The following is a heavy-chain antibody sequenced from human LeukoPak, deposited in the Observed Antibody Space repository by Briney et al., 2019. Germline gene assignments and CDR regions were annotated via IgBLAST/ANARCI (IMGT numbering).Heavy chain of an antibody. V-gene: IGHV4-61*08. J-gene: IGHJ3*02. CDR2: IYYSGST. D-gene: IGHD3-10*01. CDR3: AREEDYYGSGSYCAFDI. Sequence: SETLSLTCTVSGGSISRGDYYWSWIRQPPGKGLEWIGFIYYSGSTNYNPSLKSRVTISVDTSKNQFSLKLSSVTAADTAVYYCAREEDYYGSGSYCAFDIWGQGTMVTVSS. CDR1: GGSISRGDYY.